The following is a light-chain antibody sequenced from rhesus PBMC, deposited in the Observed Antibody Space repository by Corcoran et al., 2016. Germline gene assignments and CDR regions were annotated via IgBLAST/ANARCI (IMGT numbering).Light chain of an antibody. CDR2: QAS. CDR3: QQRNKYPVT. V-gene: IGKV1-25*01. CDR1: QGISSS. Sequence: DIQMTQSPSSLSASVGDRVTITCRSSQGISSSLAWYQQKPGKAPKLMIYQASILQSGVPSRFSGSGSGTDFPLLISSLQPEDFATYYCQQRNKYPVTFGGGTKVEI. J-gene: IGKJ4*01.